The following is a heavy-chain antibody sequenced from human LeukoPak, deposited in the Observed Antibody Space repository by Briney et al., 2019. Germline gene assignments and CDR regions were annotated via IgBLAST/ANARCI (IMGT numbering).Heavy chain of an antibody. Sequence: LRRSCAGAGCTFSYDGVQRPVHAAGKELKCLSVIWSGGSIAEYAESVRGRFTISRDNSKNTVYLQMNSLRAEDTGIYFCTKVAPAASWTDSWGRGTLVTVSS. D-gene: IGHD2-2*01. CDR2: IWSGGSIA. CDR1: GCTFSYDG. CDR3: TKVAPAASWTDS. V-gene: IGHV3-33*03. J-gene: IGHJ4*02.